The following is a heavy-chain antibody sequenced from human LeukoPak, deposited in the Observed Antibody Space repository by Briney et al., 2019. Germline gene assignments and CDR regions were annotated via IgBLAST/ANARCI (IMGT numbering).Heavy chain of an antibody. J-gene: IGHJ4*02. CDR1: GFTFSSYW. D-gene: IGHD3-3*01. CDR2: IKEDGNDR. Sequence: GGSLRLSCAASGFTFSSYWMAWVRQAPGKGLEWVANIKEDGNDRYYVDSVKGRFTISRDDAKNSLYLQMNSLRAEDTALYYCAKDRGAIFGDQWGQGTLITVSS. CDR3: AKDRGAIFGDQ. V-gene: IGHV3-7*05.